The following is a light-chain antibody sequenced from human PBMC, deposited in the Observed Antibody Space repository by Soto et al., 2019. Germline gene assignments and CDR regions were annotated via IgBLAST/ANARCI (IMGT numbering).Light chain of an antibody. J-gene: IGKJ2*01. CDR1: QSISSY. Sequence: DIQMTQSPSSLSASVGDRVTITCRASQSISSYLNWYQQKPGKAHKLLIYAASSLQSGVPSRFSGSGYGTDFTLTISSLPPEDFATYYCQQSYSTPRTFGQGTKLEIK. V-gene: IGKV1-39*01. CDR3: QQSYSTPRT. CDR2: AAS.